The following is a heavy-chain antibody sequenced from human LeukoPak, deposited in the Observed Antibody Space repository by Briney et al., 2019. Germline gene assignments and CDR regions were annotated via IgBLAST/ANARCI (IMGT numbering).Heavy chain of an antibody. V-gene: IGHV3-30*04. J-gene: IGHJ6*02. D-gene: IGHD2-21*01. Sequence: GGFLRLSCAASGFIFSSYAVPWVRQAPGKGLEWVAVISSDGRHIFYADSVKGRFTISRDNSKNTLYLQMNSRRAEDTALYLCARCGGTCSLPSTSAMDVWGQGTTVTVS. CDR1: GFIFSSYA. CDR2: ISSDGRHI. CDR3: ARCGGTCSLPSTSAMDV.